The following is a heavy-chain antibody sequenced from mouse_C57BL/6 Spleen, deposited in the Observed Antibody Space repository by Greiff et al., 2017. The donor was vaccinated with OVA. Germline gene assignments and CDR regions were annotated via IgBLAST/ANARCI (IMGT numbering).Heavy chain of an antibody. J-gene: IGHJ3*01. CDR2: IHPNSGST. D-gene: IGHD5-5*01. CDR1: GYTFTSYW. V-gene: IGHV1-64*01. CDR3: ALYLSQCAY. Sequence: QVQLQQPGAELVKPGASVKLSCKASGYTFTSYWMHWVKQRPGQGLEWIGMIHPNSGSTNYNEKFKSKATLTVDKSASTAYMQLSSLTSEDSAVYCCALYLSQCAYWGQGTLVTVSA.